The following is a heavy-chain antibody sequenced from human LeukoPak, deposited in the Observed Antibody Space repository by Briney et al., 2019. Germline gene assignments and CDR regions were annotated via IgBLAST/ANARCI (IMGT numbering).Heavy chain of an antibody. J-gene: IGHJ4*02. CDR2: VKGDGTST. Sequence: GGSLRLSCAASGFTFSSHWMHWIRQVPGKGPGWVSRVKGDGTSTAYADSVRGRFTISRDNAKNTLYLQMNSLRADDTAVYYCVRDGVGAPPFDYWGQGTLVTVSS. CDR1: GFTFSSHW. D-gene: IGHD1-26*01. V-gene: IGHV3-74*01. CDR3: VRDGVGAPPFDY.